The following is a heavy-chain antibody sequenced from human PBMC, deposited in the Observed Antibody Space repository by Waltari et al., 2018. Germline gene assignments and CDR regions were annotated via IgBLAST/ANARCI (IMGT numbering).Heavy chain of an antibody. CDR3: ARDPPGEDIVVVVGGY. J-gene: IGHJ4*02. Sequence: QVQLVQSGAEVKKPGASVKVSCKASGYTFTSYAMHWVRQAPGQRLEWMGWINAGNGNTKYSQKFQGRVTITRDTSASTAYMELSSLRSEDTAVYYCARDPPGEDIVVVVGGYWGQGTLVTVSS. V-gene: IGHV1-3*01. CDR2: INAGNGNT. CDR1: GYTFTSYA. D-gene: IGHD2-15*01.